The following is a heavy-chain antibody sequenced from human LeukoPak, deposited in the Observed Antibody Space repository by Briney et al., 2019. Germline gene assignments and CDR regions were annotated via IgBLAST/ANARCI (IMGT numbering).Heavy chain of an antibody. CDR2: IWTDERT. J-gene: IGHJ4*02. CDR1: GFTVRGNS. Sequence: GGSLRLSCAASGFTVRGNSMGWVRQAPGRGLDWVSTIWTDERTFYADSVKGRFTISRDESKDTLYLQMNSLGAEDTAVYYCARRYCSGGICYFFDYWGQGTLVTVSS. V-gene: IGHV3-53*01. CDR3: ARRYCSGGICYFFDY. D-gene: IGHD2-15*01.